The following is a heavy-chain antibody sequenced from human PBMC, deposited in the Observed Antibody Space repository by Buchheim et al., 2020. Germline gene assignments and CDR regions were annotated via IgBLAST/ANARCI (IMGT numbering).Heavy chain of an antibody. J-gene: IGHJ5*02. Sequence: QVQLQESGPGLVKPSETLSLTCTVSGGSISSYYWSWIRQPPGKGLEWIGYIYYSGSTNYNPSLKSRVTISVDTSKNQFSLKLSSVTAADTAVYYCARFSSLAGTGFDPWGQGTL. D-gene: IGHD6-13*01. CDR2: IYYSGST. CDR3: ARFSSLAGTGFDP. CDR1: GGSISSYY. V-gene: IGHV4-59*08.